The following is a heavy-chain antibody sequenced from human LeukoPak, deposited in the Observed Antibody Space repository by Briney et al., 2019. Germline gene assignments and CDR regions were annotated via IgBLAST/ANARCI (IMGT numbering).Heavy chain of an antibody. Sequence: PSETLSLTCTVSGGSISSYYWSWIRQPPGKGLGRIGYIYYSGSTNYNPSLRSRVTISVDTSKNQFSLKLNSVTAADTAVYYCARDYGGYYDSSGPLGIWGQGTLVTVSS. V-gene: IGHV4-59*01. CDR3: ARDYGGYYDSSGPLGI. CDR1: GGSISSYY. J-gene: IGHJ4*02. CDR2: IYYSGST. D-gene: IGHD3-22*01.